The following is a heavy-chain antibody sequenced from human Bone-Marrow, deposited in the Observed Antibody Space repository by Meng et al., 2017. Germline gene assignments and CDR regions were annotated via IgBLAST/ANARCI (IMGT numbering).Heavy chain of an antibody. D-gene: IGHD6-13*01. J-gene: IGHJ4*02. CDR2: INPKSGDT. CDR1: GYTFPDYW. V-gene: IGHV1-2*06. CDR3: ARDEDISAAGKLFGDY. Sequence: GESLKISWQASGYTFPDYWLHWVRRAPGQGLEWMGRINPKSGDTHYAQRFQGRVTMTGDTSISTAYMELSGLRSDDTAMYYCARDEDISAAGKLFGDYWGQGALVTVSS.